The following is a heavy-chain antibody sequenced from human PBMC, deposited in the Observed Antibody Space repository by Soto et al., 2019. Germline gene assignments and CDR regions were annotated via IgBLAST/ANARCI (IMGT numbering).Heavy chain of an antibody. CDR2: VDYSGTA. CDR3: ARITGRHLDY. J-gene: IGHJ4*02. Sequence: LXLTCTVYTGPISVTNVFCGWVRQPPGKGLEWIGNVDYSGTAYFSPSLATRATFHVDTSKNQFSLTLYSVTAADTAVYYCARITGRHLDYWGQGILVTVSS. CDR1: TGPISVTNVF. D-gene: IGHD1-20*01. V-gene: IGHV4-39*01.